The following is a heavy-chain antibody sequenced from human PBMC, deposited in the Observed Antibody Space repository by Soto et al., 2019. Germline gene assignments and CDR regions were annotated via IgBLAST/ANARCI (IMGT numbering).Heavy chain of an antibody. D-gene: IGHD3-16*01. CDR3: AHIRDLTTFGA. Sequence: QITLKESGPTLVKPTQTLTLTCTFSGFSLSTSGVGVGWIRQPPGKALEWLALIYWDEDKSYSPSLKSRLTXTXXTSKNQVVHTMTNMDPVDTATYYCAHIRDLTTFGAWGQGTQVSVSS. V-gene: IGHV2-5*02. J-gene: IGHJ5*02. CDR1: GFSLSTSGVG. CDR2: IYWDEDK.